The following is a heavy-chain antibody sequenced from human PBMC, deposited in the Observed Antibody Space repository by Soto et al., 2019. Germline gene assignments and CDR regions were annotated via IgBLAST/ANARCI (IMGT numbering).Heavy chain of an antibody. V-gene: IGHV4-31*01. J-gene: IGHJ4*02. Sequence: QVQLQESGPGLVKPSQTLSLTCTVSGGSISSSGYNWSWIRQHPGKGLEWIGYIYYSGSTYYNPSIKSLVTISVDPSQILFSLTGSSVMAAVTAVYFCVRSGSGSYYPTTFDYWGQGTLVTVSS. D-gene: IGHD3-10*01. CDR2: IYYSGST. CDR3: VRSGSGSYYPTTFDY. CDR1: GGSISSSGYN.